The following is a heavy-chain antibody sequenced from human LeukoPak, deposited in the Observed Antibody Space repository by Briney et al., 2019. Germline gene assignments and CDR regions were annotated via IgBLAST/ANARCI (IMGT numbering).Heavy chain of an antibody. CDR2: INHSGST. V-gene: IGHV4-34*01. Sequence: PSETLSLTCAVYGGSFSGYYWSWIRQPPGKGREWTGEINHSGSTNYNPSLKSRVTISVDTSKNQFSLKLSSVTAADTAVYYCARGFWLRHYYDYWGQGTLVTFSS. J-gene: IGHJ4*02. D-gene: IGHD5-12*01. CDR3: ARGFWLRHYYDY. CDR1: GGSFSGYY.